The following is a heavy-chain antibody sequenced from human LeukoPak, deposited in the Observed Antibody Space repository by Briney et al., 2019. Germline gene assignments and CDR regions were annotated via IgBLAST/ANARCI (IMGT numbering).Heavy chain of an antibody. CDR2: INHSGST. CDR3: ARGKRTTDGAFDI. V-gene: IGHV4-34*01. J-gene: IGHJ3*02. Sequence: PSETLSLTCTVSGGSISSYYWSWIRQPARKRLEWIGEINHSGSTNYNPSLKSRVTISVDTSKNQFSLKLSSVTAADTAVYYCARGKRTTDGAFDIWGQGTMVTVSS. D-gene: IGHD4-17*01. CDR1: GGSISSYY.